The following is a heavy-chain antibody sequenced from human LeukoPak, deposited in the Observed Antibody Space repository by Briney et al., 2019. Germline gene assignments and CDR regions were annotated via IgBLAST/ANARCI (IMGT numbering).Heavy chain of an antibody. D-gene: IGHD1-7*01. Sequence: GGSLRLSCAASGITFSNYGMHWVRQAPGQGLEWVAVIWCDGSNKYCADSVKGRFTISRDNSKNTLYLQINSLRAEDTAMYYCARELPPVVNYRFDHWGQGTLVTVPS. CDR3: ARELPPVVNYRFDH. V-gene: IGHV3-33*01. J-gene: IGHJ5*02. CDR1: GITFSNYG. CDR2: IWCDGSNK.